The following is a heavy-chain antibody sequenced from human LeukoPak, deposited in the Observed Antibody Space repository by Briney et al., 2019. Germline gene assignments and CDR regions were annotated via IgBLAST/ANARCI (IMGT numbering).Heavy chain of an antibody. CDR1: GFTFSSYA. Sequence: PGGSLRLSCAASGFTFSSYAMGWVRQAPGKGLEWVSAISGSIINTYYADSVKGRFTISRDNSKNTLYLQMNSLGAVDTALYYCATIASRVVSGGFDYWGQGTLVTVSS. J-gene: IGHJ4*02. CDR2: ISGSIINT. V-gene: IGHV3-23*01. D-gene: IGHD2-8*02. CDR3: ATIASRVVSGGFDY.